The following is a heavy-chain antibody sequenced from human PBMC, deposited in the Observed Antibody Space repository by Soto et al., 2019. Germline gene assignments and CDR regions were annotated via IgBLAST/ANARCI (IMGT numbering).Heavy chain of an antibody. J-gene: IGHJ6*03. CDR1: GDTLTELS. CDR3: ATGQVQNMTTVTGFYYYYMDV. Sequence: GASVKVSCKVSGDTLTELSMHWVRQAPGKGLEWMGGFDPEDGETIYAQKFQGRVTMTEDTSTDTAYMELSSLRSEDTAVYYCATGQVQNMTTVTGFYYYYMDVWGKGTTVTVSS. CDR2: FDPEDGET. D-gene: IGHD4-17*01. V-gene: IGHV1-24*01.